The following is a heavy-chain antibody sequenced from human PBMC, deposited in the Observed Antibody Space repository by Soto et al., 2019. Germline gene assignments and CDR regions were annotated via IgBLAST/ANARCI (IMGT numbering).Heavy chain of an antibody. V-gene: IGHV6-1*01. J-gene: IGHJ6*03. Sequence: SQTLSLTCAISGDSVSSNSAACNWIRQSPSRGLEWLGRTYYRSKWYNDYAVSVKSRITINPDTSKNQFSLQLNSVTPEDTAVYYCARDNYWRPSYYYYYMDVWGKGTTVTVSS. CDR1: GDSVSSNSAA. D-gene: IGHD4-4*01. CDR3: ARDNYWRPSYYYYYMDV. CDR2: TYYRSKWYN.